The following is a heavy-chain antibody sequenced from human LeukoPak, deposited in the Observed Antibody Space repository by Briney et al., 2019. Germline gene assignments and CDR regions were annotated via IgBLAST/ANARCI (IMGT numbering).Heavy chain of an antibody. J-gene: IGHJ4*02. Sequence: PGGSLRLSCAASGFTFSSYSMNRVRQAPGKGLEWVSSISSSSSYIYYADSVKGRFTISRDNAKNSLYLQMNSLRAEDTAVYYCARVFHYGDYVLFYWGQGTLVTVSS. CDR1: GFTFSSYS. CDR3: ARVFHYGDYVLFY. CDR2: ISSSSSYI. V-gene: IGHV3-21*01. D-gene: IGHD4-17*01.